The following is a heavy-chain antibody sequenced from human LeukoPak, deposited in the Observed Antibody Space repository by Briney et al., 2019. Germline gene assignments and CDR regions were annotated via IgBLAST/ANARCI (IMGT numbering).Heavy chain of an antibody. CDR1: GFTFSSSA. V-gene: IGHV3-30-3*01. CDR3: ARDFYSSGSGGELGFDY. Sequence: GGSLRLSCAASGFTFSSSAMHWVRQAPGKGLEWVAVVSYDGSNKYYADSVKGRFTISRDNSKNTLYLQMNSLRAEDTAFYYCARDFYSSGSGGELGFDYWGQGTLVTVSS. CDR2: VSYDGSNK. D-gene: IGHD3-10*01. J-gene: IGHJ4*02.